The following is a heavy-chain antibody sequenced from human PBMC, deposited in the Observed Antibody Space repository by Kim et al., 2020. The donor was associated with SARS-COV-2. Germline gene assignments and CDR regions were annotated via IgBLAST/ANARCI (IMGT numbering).Heavy chain of an antibody. J-gene: IGHJ6*02. Sequence: GGSLRLSCAASGFTFDDYTMHWVRQAPGKGLEWVSLISWDGGSTYYADSVKGRFTISRDNSKNSLYLQMNSLRTEDTALYYCAKDWGVGYYYGMDVWGQGTTVTVSS. CDR3: AKDWGVGYYYGMDV. V-gene: IGHV3-43*01. CDR2: ISWDGGST. CDR1: GFTFDDYT. D-gene: IGHD3-16*01.